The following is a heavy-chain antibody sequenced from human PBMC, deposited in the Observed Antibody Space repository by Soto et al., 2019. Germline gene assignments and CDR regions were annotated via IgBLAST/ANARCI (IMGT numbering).Heavy chain of an antibody. CDR1: GYSFTTYW. V-gene: IGHV5-51*01. J-gene: IGHJ6*02. CDR2: IYPGDSDI. Sequence: PGESLKISCRGSGYSFTTYWIGWVRQMPGKGLEWMGIIYPGDSDIRYSPSFQGQVTISADKSINTAYLQWSSLKASDTAMYYCVRHPFGSGYNYYSMDVWGQGTTVTVS. D-gene: IGHD5-18*01. CDR3: VRHPFGSGYNYYSMDV.